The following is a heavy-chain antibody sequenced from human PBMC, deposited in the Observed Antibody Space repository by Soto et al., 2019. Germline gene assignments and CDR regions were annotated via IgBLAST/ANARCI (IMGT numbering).Heavy chain of an antibody. CDR1: GGSFSGYY. V-gene: IGHV4-34*01. CDR2: INHSGST. CDR3: ARGMDYYKFDY. Sequence: SETLSLTCAVYGGSFSGYYWSWIRQPPGKGLEWIGEINHSGSTNYNPSLKSRVTISVDTSKNQFSLKLSSVTAADTAVYYCARGMDYYKFDYWGQGTLVPVSS. D-gene: IGHD1-26*01. J-gene: IGHJ4*02.